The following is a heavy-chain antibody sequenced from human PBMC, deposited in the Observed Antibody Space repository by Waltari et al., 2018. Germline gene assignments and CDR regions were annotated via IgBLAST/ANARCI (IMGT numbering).Heavy chain of an antibody. D-gene: IGHD2-15*01. CDR2: ISGSGGST. J-gene: IGHJ4*02. V-gene: IGHV3-23*04. CDR1: GFTFSSYA. Sequence: EVQLVESGGGLVQPGGSLRLSCAASGFTFSSYAMSWVRQAPGKGLEWVSAISGSGGSTDYADSVKGRFTISRDNSKNTLYLQMNSLRAEDTAVYYCARLQRVAKGYFDYWGQGTLVTVSS. CDR3: ARLQRVAKGYFDY.